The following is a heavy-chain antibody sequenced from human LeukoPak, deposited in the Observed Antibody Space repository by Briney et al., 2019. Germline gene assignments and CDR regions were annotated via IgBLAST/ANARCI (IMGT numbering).Heavy chain of an antibody. J-gene: IGHJ3*02. CDR3: ATRTPLIYFDVFDI. V-gene: IGHV1-69*04. D-gene: IGHD3-16*01. CDR2: LVPILNMG. Sequence: PVASVKVSCKASGDSFSSDVINWVRQAPGQGPEWMGRLVPILNMGNYAERFQDRITLTADTSTSTAYMELSSLTSEDTAVYYCATRTPLIYFDVFDIWGQGTLVTVSS. CDR1: GDSFSSDV.